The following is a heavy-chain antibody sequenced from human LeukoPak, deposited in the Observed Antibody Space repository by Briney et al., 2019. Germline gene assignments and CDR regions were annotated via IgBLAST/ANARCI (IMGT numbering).Heavy chain of an antibody. Sequence: ASVKVSCKASGYTFTSYGISWVRQAPGQRLGWMGWINAGNGNTKYSQKFQGRVTITRDTSASTAYMELSSLRSEDTAVYYCARGGTTGTTGAFDIWGQGTMVTVSP. CDR3: ARGGTTGTTGAFDI. V-gene: IGHV1-3*01. J-gene: IGHJ3*02. D-gene: IGHD1-1*01. CDR2: INAGNGNT. CDR1: GYTFTSYG.